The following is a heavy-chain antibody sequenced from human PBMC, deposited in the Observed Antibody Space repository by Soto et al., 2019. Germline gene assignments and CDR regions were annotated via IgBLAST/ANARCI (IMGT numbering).Heavy chain of an antibody. V-gene: IGHV4-39*01. D-gene: IGHD3-9*01. Sequence: SETLSLTCTVSGGSISSSSYYWGWIRQPPGKGLEWIGSIYYSGSTYYNPSLKSRVTISVDTSKNQFSLKLSSVTAADTAVYYCARRSVLRYFDRLSWFDPWGQGTLVTVSS. CDR1: GGSISSSSYY. CDR2: IYYSGST. CDR3: ARRSVLRYFDRLSWFDP. J-gene: IGHJ5*02.